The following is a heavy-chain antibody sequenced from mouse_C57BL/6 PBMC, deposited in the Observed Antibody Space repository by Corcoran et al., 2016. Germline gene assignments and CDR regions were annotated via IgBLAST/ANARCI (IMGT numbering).Heavy chain of an antibody. J-gene: IGHJ4*01. CDR2: ISYDGSN. Sequence: DVQLQESGPGLVKPSQSLSLTCSVTGYSITSGYYWNWIRQFPGNKLEWMGYISYDGSNNYNPSLKNRISITRDTSKNQFFLKLNSVTTEDTATYYCASIPDYWGQGTSVTVSS. CDR3: ASIPDY. V-gene: IGHV3-6*01. CDR1: GYSITSGYY.